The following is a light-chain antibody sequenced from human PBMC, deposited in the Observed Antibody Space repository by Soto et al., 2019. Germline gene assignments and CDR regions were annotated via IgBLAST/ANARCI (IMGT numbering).Light chain of an antibody. V-gene: IGKV1-5*03. CDR3: QRYDSLRT. CDR1: QTISSW. J-gene: IGKJ1*01. CDR2: KAS. Sequence: IQMTQSPSSLSASVGDRVTISCRASQTISSWLAWYQQKPGKAPKLLIYKASTLKSGVPSRFSGSGSGTEFTLTITRLEPEDFAMYYCQRYDSLRTFGQGTKVDIK.